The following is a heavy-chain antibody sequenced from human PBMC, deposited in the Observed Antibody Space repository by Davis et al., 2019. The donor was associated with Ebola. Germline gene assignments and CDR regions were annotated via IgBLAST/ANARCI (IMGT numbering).Heavy chain of an antibody. Sequence: GESLKISCAASGFTFSGSAMHWVRQASGKGLEWVGRIRSKANSYATSYAASVKGRFTISRDDSKNKAYLQMNSLETEDTAVYYCTSSNGGIADYWGQGTLVTVSS. V-gene: IGHV3-73*01. CDR2: IRSKANSYAT. CDR3: TSSNGGIADY. CDR1: GFTFSGSA. D-gene: IGHD2-8*01. J-gene: IGHJ4*02.